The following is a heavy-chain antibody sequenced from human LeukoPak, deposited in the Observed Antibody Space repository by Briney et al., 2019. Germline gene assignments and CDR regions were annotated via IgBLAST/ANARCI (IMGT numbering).Heavy chain of an antibody. D-gene: IGHD5-18*01. CDR2: IYYSGST. CDR3: AGVSWYSYGPGIDY. V-gene: IGHV4-59*01. CDR1: GGSISSYY. Sequence: PSQTLSLTCTVSGGSISSYYWSWIRQPPGKGLEWIGYIYYSGSTNYNPSLKSRVTISVDTSKNQFSLKLSSVTAADTAVYYCAGVSWYSYGPGIDYWGQGTLVTVSS. J-gene: IGHJ4*02.